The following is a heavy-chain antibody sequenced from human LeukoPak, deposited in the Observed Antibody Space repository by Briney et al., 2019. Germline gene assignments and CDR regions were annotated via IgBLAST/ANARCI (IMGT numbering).Heavy chain of an antibody. V-gene: IGHV1-2*02. CDR1: GYTFTGYY. J-gene: IGHJ4*02. CDR2: INPNSGGT. Sequence: ASVKVSCKASGYTFTGYYMHWVRQAPGQGLEWMGWINPNSGGTNYAQKFQGRVTMTRDTSISTAYMELSRLRSDDTAAYYCARGARPSSSWYDLDYWGQGTLATVSS. D-gene: IGHD6-13*01. CDR3: ARGARPSSSWYDLDY.